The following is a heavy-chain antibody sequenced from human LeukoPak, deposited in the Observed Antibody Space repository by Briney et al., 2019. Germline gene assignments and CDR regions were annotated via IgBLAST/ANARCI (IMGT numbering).Heavy chain of an antibody. V-gene: IGHV4-39*01. CDR2: IYYSGST. J-gene: IGHJ4*02. CDR3: ARVVPAATHFDY. Sequence: PSETLSLTCTVSGGSISSYYWSWIRQPPGKGLEWIGSIYYSGSTYYNPSLKSRVTISVDTSKNQFSLKLSSVTAADTAVYYCARVVPAATHFDYWGQGTLVTVSS. CDR1: GGSISSYY. D-gene: IGHD2-2*01.